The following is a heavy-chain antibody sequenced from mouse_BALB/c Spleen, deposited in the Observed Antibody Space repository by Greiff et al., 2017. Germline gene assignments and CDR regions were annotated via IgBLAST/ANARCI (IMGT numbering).Heavy chain of an antibody. V-gene: IGHV2-9*02. CDR2: IWAGGST. CDR3: AREGSYYAMDY. D-gene: IGHD1-1*01. Sequence: QVQLKESGPGLVPPSQSLSITCTVSGFSLTSYGVHWVRQPPGKGLEWLGVIWAGGSTNYNSALMSRLSISKDNSKSQVFLKMNSLQTDDTAMYYCAREGSYYAMDYWGQGTSVTVSS. J-gene: IGHJ4*01. CDR1: GFSLTSYG.